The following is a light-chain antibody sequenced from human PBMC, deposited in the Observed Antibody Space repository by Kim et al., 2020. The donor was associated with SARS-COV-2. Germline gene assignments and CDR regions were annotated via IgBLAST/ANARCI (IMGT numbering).Light chain of an antibody. J-gene: IGLJ2*01. CDR2: GVS. CDR3: DSYTSTSSPVV. Sequence: QSALTQPASVSGSPGQSITISCTGTSSDIGTYDYVSWYQKHPGRAPKLLIYGVSNRPSGISNRFSGSKSGNTASLTISGLQAEDEAVYYCDSYTSTSSPVVFGGGTQLTVL. V-gene: IGLV2-14*01. CDR1: SSDIGTYDY.